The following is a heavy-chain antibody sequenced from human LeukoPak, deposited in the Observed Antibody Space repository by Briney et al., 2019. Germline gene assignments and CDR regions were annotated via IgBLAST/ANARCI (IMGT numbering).Heavy chain of an antibody. D-gene: IGHD3-10*01. CDR3: ARGPSYYYGSGTIKY. V-gene: IGHV4-34*01. Sequence: SETLSLTCAVYGESFNRYYWSWIRQPPGKGLEWIGEINHSGSTNYNPSLKSRVTISVDTSKNQFSLKLSSVTAADTAVYYCARGPSYYYGSGTIKYWGQGTLVTVSS. CDR1: GESFNRYY. CDR2: INHSGST. J-gene: IGHJ4*02.